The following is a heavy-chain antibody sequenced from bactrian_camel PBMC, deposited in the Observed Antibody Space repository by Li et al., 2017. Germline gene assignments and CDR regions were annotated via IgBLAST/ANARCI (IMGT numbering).Heavy chain of an antibody. J-gene: IGHJ4*01. CDR2: IEGDGST. CDR3: AGDRPYGAWYMESEYRY. CDR1: TDGYTGYA. V-gene: IGHV3S9*01. D-gene: IGHD6*01. Sequence: VQLVESGGGSVQAGGSLRLSCQYSTDGYTGYALAWFRQAPTKDLEGVASIEGDGSTSYADSVKGRFTISRESGKNTVHLQMNSLIPEVTGVYYCAGDRPYGAWYMESEYRYWGRGTQVTVS.